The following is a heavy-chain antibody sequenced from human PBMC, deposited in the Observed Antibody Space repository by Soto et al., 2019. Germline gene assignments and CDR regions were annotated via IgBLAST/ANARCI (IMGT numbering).Heavy chain of an antibody. J-gene: IGHJ5*02. Sequence: SETLSLTCTVSVGSISSDYWSCVRQPPGKGLEWIGYIYFTGHTTYNPSLKSRVTMSMDTSKNQFSLKLTSLTAAETAVYFCSKIGTDGDDRLAPWGQGNLVTVSS. V-gene: IGHV4-59*01. CDR2: IYFTGHT. CDR1: VGSISSDY. CDR3: SKIGTDGDDRLAP.